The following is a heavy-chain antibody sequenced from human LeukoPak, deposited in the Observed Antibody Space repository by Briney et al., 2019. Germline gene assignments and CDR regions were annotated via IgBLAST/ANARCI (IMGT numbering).Heavy chain of an antibody. CDR3: ARDNDSRDPPHFDY. D-gene: IGHD3-16*01. CDR2: MNPNSGNT. CDR1: GHTFTSYY. J-gene: IGHJ4*02. V-gene: IGHV1-8*03. Sequence: ASVKVSCKASGHTFTSYYMHWVRQATGQGLEWMGWMNPNSGNTGYAQKFRGRVTITADKSTRTAYMELSSLRSEDTAVYYCARDNDSRDPPHFDYWGQGTLVTVSS.